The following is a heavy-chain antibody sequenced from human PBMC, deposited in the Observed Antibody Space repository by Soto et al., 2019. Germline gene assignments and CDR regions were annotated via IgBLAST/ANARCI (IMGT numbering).Heavy chain of an antibody. J-gene: IGHJ4*02. CDR2: ISYDGSDQ. D-gene: IGHD5-18*01. Sequence: QVQLVESGGGVVQPGSSLRLSCAVSGFTFRNYGMHWVRQAPGKGLEWVALISYDGSDQYYGESVKGRFTISRDSSKNTLYLDVSSLRLEDTAVDYCAKVGSYGYGSNSDVEYWGQGTMVTVSS. CDR1: GFTFRNYG. V-gene: IGHV3-30*18. CDR3: AKVGSYGYGSNSDVEY.